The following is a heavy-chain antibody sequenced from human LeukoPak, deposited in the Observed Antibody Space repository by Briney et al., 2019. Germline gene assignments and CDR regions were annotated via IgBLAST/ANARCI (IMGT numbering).Heavy chain of an antibody. D-gene: IGHD2-15*01. CDR2: INLHNGDT. CDR3: ATVRDIVVGGGPYYFDY. Sequence: WASVKVSCKASGYTSIGYYLHWVRQAPGQGLEWMGWINLHNGDTNYAQKFQGRVTMTRDTSITTAYMELSRLKSDDTAVYYCATVRDIVVGGGPYYFDYWDQGTLVTVSS. CDR1: GYTSIGYY. J-gene: IGHJ4*02. V-gene: IGHV1-2*02.